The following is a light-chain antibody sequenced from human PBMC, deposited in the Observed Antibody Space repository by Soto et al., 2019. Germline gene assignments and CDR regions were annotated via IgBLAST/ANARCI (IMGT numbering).Light chain of an antibody. V-gene: IGKV1-5*01. CDR1: QSISSW. CDR3: QQYKT. J-gene: IGKJ1*01. Sequence: DIQMTQSPSTLSASVGDRVTITCRASQSISSWLAWYQQKPGKSPKLLIYDASSLESGVPSRFSGRGSGTEFTLTNNTLQPNDFATYYCQQYKTFGQGTKVEIK. CDR2: DAS.